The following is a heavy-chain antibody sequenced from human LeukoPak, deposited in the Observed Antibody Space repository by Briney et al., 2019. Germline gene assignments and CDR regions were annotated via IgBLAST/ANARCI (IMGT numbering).Heavy chain of an antibody. V-gene: IGHV1-2*02. CDR2: INPNSGGT. CDR3: ATYNVKPSGMASDWFDP. CDR1: GYNFTGYY. D-gene: IGHD3-10*02. J-gene: IGHJ5*02. Sequence: GASVKVSCKASGYNFTGYYMHWVRQAPGQGLEWMGWINPNSGGTNYAQKFQGRVTMTRDMSISTAYMELSRLRSDDTAVYYCATYNVKPSGMASDWFDPWGQGTLVTVSS.